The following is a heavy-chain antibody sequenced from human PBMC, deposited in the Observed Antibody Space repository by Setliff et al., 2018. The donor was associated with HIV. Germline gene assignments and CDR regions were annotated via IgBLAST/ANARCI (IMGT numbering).Heavy chain of an antibody. CDR1: GITFSGYS. Sequence: PGGSLRLSCAASGITFSGYSMSWVRQVQGQGLVWVSTINSDGSTISYADSVKGRFTISRDNARNTLYLQMSGLRAEDSAVYYCHRFMHVWGKGTTVTVSS. J-gene: IGHJ6*03. CDR2: INSDGSTI. V-gene: IGHV3-74*01. CDR3: HRFMHV.